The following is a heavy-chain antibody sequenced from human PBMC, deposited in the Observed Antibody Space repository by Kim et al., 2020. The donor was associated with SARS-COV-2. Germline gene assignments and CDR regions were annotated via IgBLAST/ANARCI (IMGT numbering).Heavy chain of an antibody. CDR2: ST. Sequence: STYYADSVRGRFTISGDSPGKTLVLQMNDLRAEDTAVYYWGIAQNGRHAFDVWGQGTVVTVSS. V-gene: IGHV3-23*05. CDR3: GIAQNGRHAFDV. D-gene: IGHD2-15*01. J-gene: IGHJ3*01.